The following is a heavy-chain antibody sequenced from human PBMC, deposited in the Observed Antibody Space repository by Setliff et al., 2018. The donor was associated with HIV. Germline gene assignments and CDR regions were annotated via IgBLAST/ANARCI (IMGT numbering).Heavy chain of an antibody. CDR3: ARGGFKWSGSYADY. V-gene: IGHV4-39*07. CDR2: IYYSGST. J-gene: IGHJ4*02. D-gene: IGHD1-26*01. Sequence: SETLSLTCTVSGGSISSGRYYWGWIRQPPGKGLEWIGSIYYSGSTYYNPSLKSRVTISVDTAKNQFSLNLTSVTAADTAVYYCARGGFKWSGSYADYWGQGTLVTVSS. CDR1: GGSISSGRYY.